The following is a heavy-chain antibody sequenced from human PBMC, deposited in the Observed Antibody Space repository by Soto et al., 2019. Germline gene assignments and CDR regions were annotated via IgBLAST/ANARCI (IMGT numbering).Heavy chain of an antibody. V-gene: IGHV1-2*02. CDR2: INPNSGGT. CDR3: ASGEGHCGYDWGWLRYYYSVMAF. Sequence: QGLEWMGWINPNSGGTNYAQKFQGRVTMTRDTSISTAYMELSRLRSDDTAVYYCASGEGHCGYDWGWLRYYYSVMAFRVKGTTVLVFS. D-gene: IGHD5-12*01. J-gene: IGHJ6*04.